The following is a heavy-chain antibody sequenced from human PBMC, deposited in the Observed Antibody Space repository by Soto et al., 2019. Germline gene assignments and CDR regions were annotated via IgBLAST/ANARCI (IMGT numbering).Heavy chain of an antibody. CDR2: IYSGGST. D-gene: IGHD6-13*01. V-gene: IGHV3-66*01. CDR3: ARDSAGINFDY. CDR1: GFTVSSNY. Sequence: LRLSCAASGFTVSSNYMSWVRQAPGKGLEWVSVIYSGGSTYYADSVKGRFTISRDNSKNTLYLQMNSLRAEDTAVYYCARDSAGINFDYWGQGTLVTVSS. J-gene: IGHJ4*02.